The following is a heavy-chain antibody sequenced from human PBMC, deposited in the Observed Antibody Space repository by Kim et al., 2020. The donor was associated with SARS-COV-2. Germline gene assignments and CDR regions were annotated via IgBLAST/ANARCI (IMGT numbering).Heavy chain of an antibody. D-gene: IGHD6-13*01. CDR1: GGSISSYY. J-gene: IGHJ3*02. V-gene: IGHV4-59*01. CDR2: IYYSGST. CDR3: ARGGSSWLGGYAFDI. Sequence: SETLSLTCSVSGGSISSYYWSWIRQPPGKGLEWIGYIYYSGSTNYNPSLKSRVTISVDTSKNQFSLKLSSVTAADTAVYYCARGGSSWLGGYAFDIWGQGTMVTVSS.